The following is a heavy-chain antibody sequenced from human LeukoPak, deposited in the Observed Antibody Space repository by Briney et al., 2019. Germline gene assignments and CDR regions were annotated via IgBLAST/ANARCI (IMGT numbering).Heavy chain of an antibody. CDR3: ARLLGYCSSTSCWGGYFDY. J-gene: IGHJ4*02. CDR1: GGSISSYY. V-gene: IGHV4-4*09. D-gene: IGHD2-2*01. CDR2: IYTSGST. Sequence: SETLSLTCTVSGGSISSYYWSWIRQPPGKGLEWIGYIYTSGSTNYNPSLKSPVNISVDTSKNQFSLKLSSVTAADTAVYYCARLLGYCSSTSCWGGYFDYWGQGTLVTVSS.